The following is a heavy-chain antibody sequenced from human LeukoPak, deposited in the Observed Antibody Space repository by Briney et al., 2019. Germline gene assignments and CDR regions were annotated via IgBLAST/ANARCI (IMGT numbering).Heavy chain of an antibody. V-gene: IGHV3-53*05. D-gene: IGHD1-1*01. CDR2: IYSGGDT. CDR1: GFFVSNNY. CDR3: AKDWNGNPGYYFDY. Sequence: GGSLRLSCAASGFFVSNNYMSWVRQAPGKGLEWVSVIYSGGDTYYADSVKGRFTISRDNAKNSLYLQMNSLRAEDMALYYCAKDWNGNPGYYFDYWGQGTLVTVSS. J-gene: IGHJ4*02.